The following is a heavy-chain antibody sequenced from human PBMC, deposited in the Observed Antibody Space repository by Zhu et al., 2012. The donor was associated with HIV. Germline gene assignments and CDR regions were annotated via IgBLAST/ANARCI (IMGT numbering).Heavy chain of an antibody. D-gene: IGHD2-15*01. CDR1: GGSISRSTYY. J-gene: IGHJ5*02. CDR2: ISYTGTT. CDR3: ARRGVAATGGWFDP. V-gene: IGHV4-39*07. Sequence: QVQLQESGPRLVKPSETLSLTCTVSGGSISRSTYYWGWIRQSPGKGLEWIGSISYTGTTYYNPSLKSRVTISVDTSKNQFSLNLTSVTAADTAVYYCARRGVAATGGWFDPWGQGNPGHRL.